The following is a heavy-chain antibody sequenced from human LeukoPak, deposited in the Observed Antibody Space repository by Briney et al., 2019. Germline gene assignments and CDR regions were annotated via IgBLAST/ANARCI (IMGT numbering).Heavy chain of an antibody. Sequence: PGGSLRLSCAASGFTVSSNYMSWVRQAPGKGLEWVSVIYSGGSTYYADSVKGRFTISRDNSKNTLYLQMNSLRAEDTAVYYCASPGIAVADAFDYWGQGTLVTVSS. D-gene: IGHD6-19*01. CDR1: GFTVSSNY. J-gene: IGHJ4*02. CDR2: IYSGGST. V-gene: IGHV3-66*01. CDR3: ASPGIAVADAFDY.